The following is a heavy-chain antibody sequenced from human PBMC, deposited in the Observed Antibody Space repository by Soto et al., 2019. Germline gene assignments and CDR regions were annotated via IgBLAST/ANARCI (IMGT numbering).Heavy chain of an antibody. D-gene: IGHD1-1*01. CDR2: INPSGDST. CDR1: GYTFTNFY. V-gene: IGHV1-46*01. CDR3: ARERRGSNTAFDY. J-gene: IGHJ4*02. Sequence: ASVKVSCKASGYTFTNFYMQWVRQAPGQGIEWMGMINPSGDSTSYARKFQGRVTVTRDTSTSIIYMELSSLRSEDTAVYYCARERRGSNTAFDYWGLGTLVTV.